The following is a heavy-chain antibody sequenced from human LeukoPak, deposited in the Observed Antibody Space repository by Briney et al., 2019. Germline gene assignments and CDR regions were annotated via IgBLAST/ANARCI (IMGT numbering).Heavy chain of an antibody. CDR2: MNPNSGNT. D-gene: IGHD5-24*01. V-gene: IGHV1-8*03. J-gene: IGHJ5*02. Sequence: ASVKVSCKASGYTFTSYDINWVRQATGQGLEWMGWMNPNSGNTGYAQKFQGRVTITRNTSISTAYMELSSLRSEDTAVYYCAKEGREVYNSPDTWGQGTLVTVSS. CDR1: GYTFTSYD. CDR3: AKEGREVYNSPDT.